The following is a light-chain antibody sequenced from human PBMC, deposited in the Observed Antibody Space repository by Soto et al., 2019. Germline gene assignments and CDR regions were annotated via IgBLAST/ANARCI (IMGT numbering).Light chain of an antibody. CDR3: LQGTHWPWT. J-gene: IGKJ1*01. CDR2: QVS. Sequence: DVVMTQSPLSLPVTLGQPASISCRSSQGLVYSDGNTFLNWFQQRPGQSPRRLIYQVSNRDSGVPERFSGRGSGTDFSLKIRRVEAEDVGVYFCLQGTHWPWTFGHGTKVEIK. V-gene: IGKV2-30*01. CDR1: QGLVYSDGNTF.